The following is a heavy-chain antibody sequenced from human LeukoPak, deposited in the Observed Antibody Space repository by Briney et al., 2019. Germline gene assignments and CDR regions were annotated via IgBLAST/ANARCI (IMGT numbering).Heavy chain of an antibody. CDR1: GFTFSNYA. V-gene: IGHV3-21*01. J-gene: IGHJ6*03. CDR3: ARSGIKMVRGVIIKSPYHMDV. Sequence: PGGSLRLSCAASGFTFSNYAMNWVRQAPGKGLEWVSSISSSSSYIYYADSVKGRFTISRDDAKNSLSLQMNSLRAEDTAVYYCARSGIKMVRGVIIKSPYHMDVWGKGTTVTVSS. D-gene: IGHD3-10*01. CDR2: ISSSSSYI.